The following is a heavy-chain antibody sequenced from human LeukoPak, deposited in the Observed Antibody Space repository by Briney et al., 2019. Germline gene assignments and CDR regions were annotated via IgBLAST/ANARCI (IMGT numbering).Heavy chain of an antibody. CDR1: GGSFSGYY. D-gene: IGHD3-16*01. Sequence: SETLSLTCAVYGGSFSGYYWSWIRRPPGKGLEWIGEINHSGSTNYNPSLKSRVTISVDTSKNQFSLKLSSVTAADTAVYYCARGIGFGNFDLWGRGTLVTVSS. CDR2: INHSGST. V-gene: IGHV4-34*01. J-gene: IGHJ2*01. CDR3: ARGIGFGNFDL.